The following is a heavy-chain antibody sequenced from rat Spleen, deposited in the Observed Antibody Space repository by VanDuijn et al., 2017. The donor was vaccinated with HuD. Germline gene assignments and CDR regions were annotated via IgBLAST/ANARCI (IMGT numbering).Heavy chain of an antibody. V-gene: IGHV5-29*01. Sequence: EVQLVESDGGLVQPGRSLKLSCAASGFTFSDYYMAWARQAPTKGLEWVATISYGDSSGHSSTYYRDSVKSRFTISRDNAKCTLSLQMDSLRSEDTATYYCARRHYGYTDFFDYWGQGVMVTVSS. CDR1: GFTFSDYY. D-gene: IGHD1-9*01. J-gene: IGHJ2*01. CDR3: ARRHYGYTDFFDY. CDR2: ISYGDSSGHSST.